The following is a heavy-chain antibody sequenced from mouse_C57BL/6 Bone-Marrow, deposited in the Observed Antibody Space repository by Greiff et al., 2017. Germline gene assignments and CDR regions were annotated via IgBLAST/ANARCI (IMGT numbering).Heavy chain of an antibody. CDR2: IYPGSGST. J-gene: IGHJ1*03. CDR1: GYTFTSYW. Sequence: QVQLKQPGAELVKPGASVKMSCKASGYTFTSYWITWVKQRPGQGLEWIGDIYPGSGSTNYNEKFKSKATLTVDKSSSTAYMQLSSLPSEDSAVYYCARWRLLRYPSYWYFDVWGTGTTVTVSS. D-gene: IGHD1-1*01. V-gene: IGHV1-55*01. CDR3: ARWRLLRYPSYWYFDV.